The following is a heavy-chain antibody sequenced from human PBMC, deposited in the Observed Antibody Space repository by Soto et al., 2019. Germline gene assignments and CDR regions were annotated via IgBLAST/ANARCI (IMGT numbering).Heavy chain of an antibody. D-gene: IGHD4-17*01. CDR1: GFTFSSYS. V-gene: IGHV3-21*01. Sequence: EVQLVQSGGGLVKPGGSLRLSCAASGFTFSSYSMNWVRLAPGKGLEWVSSISNSRSYIYYADSVKGRFTISRDNAKDSLYLQMSSLRADDTAVYYCARKGYGDYGGMDGWGQGTTVTVSS. CDR2: ISNSRSYI. CDR3: ARKGYGDYGGMDG. J-gene: IGHJ6*02.